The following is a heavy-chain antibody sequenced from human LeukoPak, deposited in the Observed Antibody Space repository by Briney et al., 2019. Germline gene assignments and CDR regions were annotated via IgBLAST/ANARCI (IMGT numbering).Heavy chain of an antibody. Sequence: GGSLRLSCAASGFTFRTYSMNWVRQAPGKGLEWIASASKSSSYIYYADSVRGRFTISRDNANNSLYLQMNSLRAEDTAVYYCAKGSGVHYWGQGTLVIVSS. D-gene: IGHD3-10*01. V-gene: IGHV3-21*01. J-gene: IGHJ4*02. CDR1: GFTFRTYS. CDR3: AKGSGVHY. CDR2: ASKSSSYI.